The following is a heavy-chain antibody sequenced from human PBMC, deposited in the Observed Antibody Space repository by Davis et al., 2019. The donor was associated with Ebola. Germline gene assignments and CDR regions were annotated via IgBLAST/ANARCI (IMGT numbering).Heavy chain of an antibody. Sequence: SETLSLTCTVSGGSINNYYWSWIRQPPGKGLEWIGYIYSSGTTNCNSSLKSRVTISVDTSKNQFSLKLSSVTAADTAVYYCARVGGDYYGINWFDPWGQGTLVTVSS. CDR1: GGSINNYY. V-gene: IGHV4-59*01. CDR3: ARVGGDYYGINWFDP. J-gene: IGHJ5*02. CDR2: IYSSGTT. D-gene: IGHD3-10*01.